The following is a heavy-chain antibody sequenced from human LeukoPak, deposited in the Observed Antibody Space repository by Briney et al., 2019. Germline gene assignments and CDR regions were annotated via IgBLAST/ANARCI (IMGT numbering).Heavy chain of an antibody. CDR3: ARDTMIVVVAPFDY. J-gene: IGHJ4*02. CDR2: ISGSGGST. V-gene: IGHV3-23*01. D-gene: IGHD3-22*01. CDR1: GFTFSSYA. Sequence: GGSLRLSCAASGFTFSSYAMSWVRQAPGEGLEWVSAISGSGGSTCYADSVKGRFTISRDNSKNTLYLQMNSLRAEDTAVYYCARDTMIVVVAPFDYWGQGTLVTVSS.